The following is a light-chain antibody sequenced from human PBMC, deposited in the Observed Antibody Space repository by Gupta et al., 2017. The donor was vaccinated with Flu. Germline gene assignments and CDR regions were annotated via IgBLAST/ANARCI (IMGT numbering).Light chain of an antibody. Sequence: ELVLPQSPGTLSLSPGERATLSCRASQSGASSYLGWYQQKPGQAPRLLIYGASRRATGIPYRFSGSGSGTDFTLTITRLEPEDFAVYYCQQYNSYSWTFGQGTKVEIK. CDR3: QQYNSYSWT. CDR2: GAS. J-gene: IGKJ1*01. V-gene: IGKV3-20*01. CDR1: QSGASSY.